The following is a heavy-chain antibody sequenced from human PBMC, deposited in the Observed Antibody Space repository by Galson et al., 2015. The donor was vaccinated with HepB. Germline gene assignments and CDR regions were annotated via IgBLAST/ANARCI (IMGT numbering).Heavy chain of an antibody. D-gene: IGHD6-13*01. V-gene: IGHV4-39*01. CDR1: GVSISSRSYY. CDR2: IYYTGNT. Sequence: LSLTCSVSGVSISSRSYYWVWIRQPPGKGLEYIGSIYYTGNTNYNPSLKSRVTTSLDTSKNQFSLKLTSVTATDTAVYYCARAAGDTLTYAMDVWGQGTTVTVSS. J-gene: IGHJ6*02. CDR3: ARAAGDTLTYAMDV.